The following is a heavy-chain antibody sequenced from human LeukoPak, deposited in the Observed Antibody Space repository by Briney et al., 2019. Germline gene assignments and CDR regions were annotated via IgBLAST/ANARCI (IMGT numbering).Heavy chain of an antibody. CDR1: GGSIRSGSYY. Sequence: SETLSLTCTVSGGSIRSGSYYWSWIRQPAVKGLEWIGHIYTRGTTNYNPSVKSRVTVSLDTSKNQISLKLSSVTAADKAIYYCARVYTVMGATTVDHYHYYMDVWGKGTTVTVSS. CDR2: IYTRGTT. V-gene: IGHV4-61*09. D-gene: IGHD5-18*01. J-gene: IGHJ6*03. CDR3: ARVYTVMGATTVDHYHYYMDV.